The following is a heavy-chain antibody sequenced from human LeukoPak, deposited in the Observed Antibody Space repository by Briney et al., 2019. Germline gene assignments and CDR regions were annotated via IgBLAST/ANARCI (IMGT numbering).Heavy chain of an antibody. J-gene: IGHJ4*02. V-gene: IGHV3-21*01. CDR1: GFTFSSYS. D-gene: IGHD3-3*01. Sequence: GGSLRLSCAASGFTFSSYSMNWVRQAPGKGLEWVSSICSSSSYIYYADSVKGRFTISRDNAKNSLYLQMNSLRAEDTAVYYCARDRVMPPTIFGVVTGGLNDYWGQGTLVTVSS. CDR2: ICSSSSYI. CDR3: ARDRVMPPTIFGVVTGGLNDY.